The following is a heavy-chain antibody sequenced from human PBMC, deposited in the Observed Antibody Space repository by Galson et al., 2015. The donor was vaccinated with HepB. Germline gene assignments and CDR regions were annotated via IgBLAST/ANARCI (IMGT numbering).Heavy chain of an antibody. J-gene: IGHJ4*02. CDR1: GYTFINYW. D-gene: IGHD6-19*01. Sequence: QSGAEVKKPGESLRISCQASGYTFINYWITWVRQLPGKGLEWMGRIDPSDSYTYYSPSFQGHVTISADKSLSTAYLQWSSLKASDTAMYYCARTSGSSGWFEFWGQGTLVPVSS. CDR3: ARTSGSSGWFEF. V-gene: IGHV5-10-1*01. CDR2: IDPSDSYT.